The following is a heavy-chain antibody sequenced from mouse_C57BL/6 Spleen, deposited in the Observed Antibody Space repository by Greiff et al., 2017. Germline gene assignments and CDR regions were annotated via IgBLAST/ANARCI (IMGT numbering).Heavy chain of an antibody. Sequence: EVKLVESGPGLVKPSQSLSLTCSVTGYSITSGYYWNWIRQFPGNKLEWMGYISYDGSNNYNPTLKNRISITRDTSKNQFFLKLNSVTTEDTATYYCAISQDYYGSSFRDFDVWGTGTTVTVSS. V-gene: IGHV3-6*01. CDR3: AISQDYYGSSFRDFDV. J-gene: IGHJ1*03. CDR2: ISYDGSN. D-gene: IGHD1-1*01. CDR1: GYSITSGYY.